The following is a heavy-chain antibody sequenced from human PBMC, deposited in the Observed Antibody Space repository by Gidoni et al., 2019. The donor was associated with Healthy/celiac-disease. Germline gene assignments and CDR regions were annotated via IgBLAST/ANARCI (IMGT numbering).Heavy chain of an antibody. J-gene: IGHJ4*02. CDR2: IYYSGST. CDR3: ARDGDYFDY. Sequence: QVQLHESGPGLVKPSETLSLTCTVSGGSVSSGSYYWSWIRQPPGKGLEWSGYIYYSGSTNYNPSLKSRVTISVDTSKNQFSLKLSSVTAADTAVYYCARDGDYFDYWGQGTLVTVSS. CDR1: GGSVSSGSYY. V-gene: IGHV4-61*01. D-gene: IGHD3-16*01.